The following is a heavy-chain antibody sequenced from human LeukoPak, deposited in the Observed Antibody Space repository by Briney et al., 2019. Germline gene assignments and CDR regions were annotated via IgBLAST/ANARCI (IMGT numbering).Heavy chain of an antibody. CDR3: ARGRGIAAAGTYAFDI. D-gene: IGHD6-13*01. V-gene: IGHV4-34*01. Sequence: PSETLSLTCAVYGGSFSGYYWSWIRQPPGKGLEWIGEINHSGSTNYNPSLKSRVTISVDTSKNQFSLQLNSVTPEDTAVYYCARGRGIAAAGTYAFDIWGQGTMVTVSS. J-gene: IGHJ3*02. CDR2: INHSGST. CDR1: GGSFSGYY.